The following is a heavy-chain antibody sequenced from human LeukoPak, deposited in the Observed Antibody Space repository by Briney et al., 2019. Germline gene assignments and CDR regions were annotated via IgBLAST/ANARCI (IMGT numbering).Heavy chain of an antibody. CDR1: GFTFSSYE. D-gene: IGHD5-24*01. CDR3: ARDFHGLYYFDY. V-gene: IGHV3-48*03. Sequence: GGSLRLSCAASGFTFSSYEMNRVRQAPGKGLEWVSYISSSGSTIYHADSVKGRSTISRDNAKNSLYLQMNSLRAEDTAVYYCARDFHGLYYFDYWGQGTLVTVSS. CDR2: ISSSGSTI. J-gene: IGHJ4*02.